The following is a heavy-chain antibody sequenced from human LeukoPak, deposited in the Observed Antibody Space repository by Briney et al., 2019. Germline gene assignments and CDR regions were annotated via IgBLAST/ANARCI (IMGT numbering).Heavy chain of an antibody. Sequence: GESPKISCKGSGYSFSNYWIGWVRQMPGKGLEWVVIILPANSETRYSPSFQGQVTMSADKSISTAYLQWSSLKAADTAMYYCARQYYDILTDPNYFDSWGQGTLVTVSS. J-gene: IGHJ4*02. CDR3: ARQYYDILTDPNYFDS. V-gene: IGHV5-51*01. D-gene: IGHD3-9*01. CDR1: GYSFSNYW. CDR2: ILPANSET.